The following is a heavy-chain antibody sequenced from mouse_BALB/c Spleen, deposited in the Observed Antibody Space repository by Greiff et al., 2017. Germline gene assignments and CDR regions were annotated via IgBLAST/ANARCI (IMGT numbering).Heavy chain of an antibody. D-gene: IGHD2-4*01. CDR1: GFTFSDYY. J-gene: IGHJ3*01. V-gene: IGHV5-4*02. Sequence: EVQRVESGGGLVKPGGSLKLSCAASGFTFSDYYMYWVRQTPEKRLEWVATISDGGSYTYYPDSVKGRFTISRDNAKNNLYLQMSSLKTEDTAMYYCARDKDYDRDGWFAYWGQGTLVTVSA. CDR2: ISDGGSYT. CDR3: ARDKDYDRDGWFAY.